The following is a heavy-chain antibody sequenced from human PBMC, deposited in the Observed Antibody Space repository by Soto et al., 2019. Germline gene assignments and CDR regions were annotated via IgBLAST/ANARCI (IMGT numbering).Heavy chain of an antibody. J-gene: IGHJ4*02. CDR3: ARRYGASFDY. CDR2: IYYSGST. CDR1: GGSISSYY. V-gene: IGHV4-59*01. D-gene: IGHD4-17*01. Sequence: QVQLQESGPGLVKPSETLSLTCTVSGGSISSYYWSWIRQPPGTGLEWIGYIYYSGSTNYNPSLKGRVTISVDTSKNQCSLKLSSVTAADTAVYYCARRYGASFDYWGQGTLVTVSS.